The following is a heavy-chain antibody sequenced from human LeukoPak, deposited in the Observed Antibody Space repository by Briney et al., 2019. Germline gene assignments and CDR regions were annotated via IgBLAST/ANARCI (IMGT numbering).Heavy chain of an antibody. V-gene: IGHV3-21*01. J-gene: IGHJ4*02. D-gene: IGHD3-3*01. CDR1: GSTFSGYR. Sequence: GGSLRLSCTATGSTFSGYRMNWVRQAPGKGLEWVSFISGSSSYIYYADSAKGRFTISRDNAKNSLYLQMNSLRADDTAVYYCARGGRFFEYWGQGTLVTVSS. CDR3: ARGGRFFEY. CDR2: ISGSSSYI.